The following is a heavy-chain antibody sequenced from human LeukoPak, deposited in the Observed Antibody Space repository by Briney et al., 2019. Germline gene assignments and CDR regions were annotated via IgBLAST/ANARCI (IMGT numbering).Heavy chain of an antibody. CDR2: VSASGDKT. CDR3: ARDIHDSSGYYYDY. D-gene: IGHD3-22*01. Sequence: GGSLRLSCVASGFSFSAYTMSWVRQAPGKGLEWISAVSASGDKTYHADSVKGRFTVSRDNSKDTLYLHMNSLRAEDTALYYCARDIHDSSGYYYDYWGQGTLVTVSS. V-gene: IGHV3-23*01. J-gene: IGHJ4*02. CDR1: GFSFSAYT.